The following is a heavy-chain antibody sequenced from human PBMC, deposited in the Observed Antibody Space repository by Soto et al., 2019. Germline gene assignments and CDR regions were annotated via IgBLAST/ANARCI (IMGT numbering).Heavy chain of an antibody. CDR2: FDPEDGET. V-gene: IGHV1-24*01. D-gene: IGHD6-19*01. CDR3: ATGAVAGTSNWFDP. CDR1: GYTLTELS. J-gene: IGHJ5*02. Sequence: ASVKVSCKVSGYTLTELSMHWVRQAPGKGLEWMGGFDPEDGETIYAQKFQGRVTMTEDTSTDTAYMELSSLRSEDTAVYYCATGAVAGTSNWFDPWGQGTLVTVSS.